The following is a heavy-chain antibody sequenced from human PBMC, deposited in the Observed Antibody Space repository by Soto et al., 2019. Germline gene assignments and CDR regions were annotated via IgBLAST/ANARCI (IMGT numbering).Heavy chain of an antibody. CDR3: ARGVVAGTRFDL. J-gene: IGHJ4*02. Sequence: SETLSLTCTVSGGSLRSYYWSWIRQPPGKGLEWIGYIYYSGTTDYNPSLKSRVTISVDTSKNQLSLQLSSVTAADTAVYYCARGVVAGTRFDLWGQGTLVTVSS. CDR2: IYYSGTT. V-gene: IGHV4-59*08. CDR1: GGSLRSYY. D-gene: IGHD6-19*01.